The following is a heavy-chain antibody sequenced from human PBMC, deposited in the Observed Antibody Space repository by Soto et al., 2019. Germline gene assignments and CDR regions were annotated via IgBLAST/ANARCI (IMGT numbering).Heavy chain of an antibody. CDR3: AKDVVGGYDYTGMDV. D-gene: IGHD5-12*01. J-gene: IGHJ6*02. CDR2: ISGSGGST. Sequence: LRLSCAASGFTFSSYAMSWVRQAPGKGLEWVSAISGSGGSTYYADSVKGRFTISRDNSKNTLYLQMNRLRAEDTAVYYCAKDVVGGYDYTGMDVWGQGTTVTVSS. V-gene: IGHV3-23*01. CDR1: GFTFSSYA.